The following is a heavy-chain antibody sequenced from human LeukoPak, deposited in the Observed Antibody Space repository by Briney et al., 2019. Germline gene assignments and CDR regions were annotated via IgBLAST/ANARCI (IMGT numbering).Heavy chain of an antibody. Sequence: VKVSCKASGYTFTGYYLHWVRQAPGQGLEWMGWISPNSDDTNYAQKFRGRVNMTRDTSISTAYMELSRLRSDDTAIYYCARGGFDYWGQGTLATVSS. J-gene: IGHJ4*02. CDR1: GYTFTGYY. CDR3: ARGGFDY. CDR2: ISPNSDDT. V-gene: IGHV1-2*02.